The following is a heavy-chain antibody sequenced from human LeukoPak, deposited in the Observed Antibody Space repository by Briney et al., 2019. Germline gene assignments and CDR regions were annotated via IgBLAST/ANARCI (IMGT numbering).Heavy chain of an antibody. J-gene: IGHJ4*02. CDR1: GFTFDDYA. V-gene: IGHV3-43*02. CDR2: ISGDGGSI. Sequence: GGSLRLSCAASGFTFDDYAMHWVRQAPGKGLEWVSLISGDGGSIYYADSVKGRFTISRDNSKNSLYLQMNSLRTEDTALYYCAKDSTDYYDSSGLGYWGQGTLVTVSS. CDR3: AKDSTDYYDSSGLGY. D-gene: IGHD3-22*01.